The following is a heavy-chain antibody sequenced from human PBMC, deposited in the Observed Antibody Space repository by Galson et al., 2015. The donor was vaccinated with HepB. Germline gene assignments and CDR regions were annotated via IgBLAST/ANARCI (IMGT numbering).Heavy chain of an antibody. D-gene: IGHD2-2*01. Sequence: SLRLSCAASGFTFSSYVMHWVRQAPGKGLEWVALISNDESGKYYAESVKGRFTISRDNSKNTLYLQMNSLGIEDTAVYYCAKEVKSGLDNIWYQVLPRDYGMDVWGQGTTVTVSS. V-gene: IGHV3-30*18. CDR3: AKEVKSGLDNIWYQVLPRDYGMDV. CDR1: GFTFSSYV. CDR2: ISNDESGK. J-gene: IGHJ6*02.